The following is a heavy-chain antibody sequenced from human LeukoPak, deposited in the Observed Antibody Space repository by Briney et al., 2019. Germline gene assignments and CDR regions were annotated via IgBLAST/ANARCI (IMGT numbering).Heavy chain of an antibody. V-gene: IGHV3-33*01. D-gene: IGHD1-26*01. CDR1: GFTFSSYG. Sequence: GRSLRLSCAASGFTFSSYGMHWVRQAPGKGLEWVAIIWYDGSNKHYADSVKGRFTISRDNSKNTLYLQMNSLRAEDTAVYYCARDQVDGGSYSVYWGQGTLVTVSS. CDR3: ARDQVDGGSYSVY. CDR2: IWYDGSNK. J-gene: IGHJ4*02.